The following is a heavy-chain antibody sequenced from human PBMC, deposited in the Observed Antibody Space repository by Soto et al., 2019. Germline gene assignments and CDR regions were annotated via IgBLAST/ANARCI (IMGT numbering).Heavy chain of an antibody. CDR1: GGTFSSYA. CDR2: IIPIFGTA. V-gene: IGHV1-69*06. CDR3: ARDPRVLTYCGGECPLGYYGMEV. Sequence: ASVKVSCKASGGTFSSYAISWVRQAPGQGLEWMGGIIPIFGTANYAQKFQGRVTITADKSTSTAYMELSSLRSEDTAVYYCARDPRVLTYCGGECPLGYYGMEVWGQGTTVTVS. J-gene: IGHJ6*02. D-gene: IGHD2-21*01.